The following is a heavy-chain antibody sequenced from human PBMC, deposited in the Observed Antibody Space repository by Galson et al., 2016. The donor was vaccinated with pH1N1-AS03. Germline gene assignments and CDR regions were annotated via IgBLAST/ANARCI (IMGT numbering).Heavy chain of an antibody. J-gene: IGHJ4*02. CDR2: ISGNGVST. V-gene: IGHV3-64*01. Sequence: SLRLSCAASGFTFSSYAMYWVRQAPGKGLDYVSVISGNGVSTYYANSVKGRFTISRDNSKNTLYLQMGSLRAEGMAVYYCARGPVSYSNYWFPPPDYWGQGTLVTVSS. CDR3: ARGPVSYSNYWFPPPDY. D-gene: IGHD6-13*01. CDR1: GFTFSSYA.